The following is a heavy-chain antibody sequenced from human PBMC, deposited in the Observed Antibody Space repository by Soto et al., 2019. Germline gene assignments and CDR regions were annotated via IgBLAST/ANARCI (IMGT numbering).Heavy chain of an antibody. CDR3: ARGGAPGQTADPYVFDI. J-gene: IGHJ3*02. CDR2: ITPIAETT. CDR1: GGPFSRYA. Sequence: QAQLVQSGAEVKKPGSSVRVSCRASGGPFSRYAVSWVRQAPGQGLEWIGGITPIAETTNYAQKFRGRLSITADESTDTVYMELRRLTSDDTADYFCARGGAPGQTADPYVFDIWGQGTRVTVSS. V-gene: IGHV1-69*01. D-gene: IGHD7-27*01.